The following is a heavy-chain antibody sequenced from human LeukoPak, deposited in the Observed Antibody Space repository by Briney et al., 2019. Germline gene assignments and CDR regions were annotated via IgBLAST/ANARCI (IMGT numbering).Heavy chain of an antibody. D-gene: IGHD1-26*01. CDR3: ARGPSGSYFY. CDR1: GESFTSYG. Sequence: ASVRDSCKASGESFTSYGVFWVRQAPGQGLEWMGWISAFNGDTKNAQKFQDRITMTTETSTNTAYMELSSLRSEDTAVYYCARGPSGSYFYWGQGTLVTVSS. V-gene: IGHV1-18*01. J-gene: IGHJ4*02. CDR2: ISAFNGDT.